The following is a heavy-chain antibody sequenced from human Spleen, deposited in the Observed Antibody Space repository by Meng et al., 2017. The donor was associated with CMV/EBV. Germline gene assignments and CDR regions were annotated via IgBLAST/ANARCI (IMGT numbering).Heavy chain of an antibody. CDR1: GYTFTNYY. J-gene: IGHJ3*02. V-gene: IGHV1-46*01. CDR2: INPTGGYT. Sequence: CKASGYTFTNYYIHWVRQAPGQGLEWMGIINPTGGYTNYGQRFKSRVTMTRDTSTGTVYMEVNNLKSEDTALYYCARRGNWGDAIDIWGQGTMVTVSS. CDR3: ARRGNWGDAIDI. D-gene: IGHD7-27*01.